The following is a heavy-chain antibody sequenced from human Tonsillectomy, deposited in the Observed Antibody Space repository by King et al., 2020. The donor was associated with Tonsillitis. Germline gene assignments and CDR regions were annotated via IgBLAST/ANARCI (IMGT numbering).Heavy chain of an antibody. CDR1: GDSFRSYF. CDR3: AGLYYDLWSGYDF. J-gene: IGHJ4*02. D-gene: IGHD3-3*01. Sequence: VQLQESGPGLVKPSETLSLTCTVSGDSFRSYFWSWIRQPPGKGLEWIGYIYFSGSTNHNPSLKSRVTMSVDMSKNQVSLKLSSVTAADTAVYYCAGLYYDLWSGYDFWGQGVLVTVSS. V-gene: IGHV4-59*01. CDR2: IYFSGST.